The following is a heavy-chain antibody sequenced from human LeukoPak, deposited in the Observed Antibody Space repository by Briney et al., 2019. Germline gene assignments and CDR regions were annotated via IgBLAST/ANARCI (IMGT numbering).Heavy chain of an antibody. CDR2: ISYDGSNK. D-gene: IGHD2-2*01. CDR3: AKDCYRYCSSTSCYFMGMDV. V-gene: IGHV3-30*18. Sequence: GRSLRLSCAASGFTFSSYGMHWVRQAPGKGLEWVAVISYDGSNKYYADSVKGRFTISRDNSKNTLYLQMNSLRAEDTAVYYCAKDCYRYCSSTSCYFMGMDVWGQGTTVTVSS. J-gene: IGHJ6*02. CDR1: GFTFSSYG.